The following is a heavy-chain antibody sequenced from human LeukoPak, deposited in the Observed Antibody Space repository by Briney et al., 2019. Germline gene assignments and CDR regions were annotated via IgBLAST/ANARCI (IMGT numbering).Heavy chain of an antibody. V-gene: IGHV1-69*01. CDR1: GGTFSSYA. J-gene: IGHJ4*02. Sequence: SVKVSCKASGGTFSSYAISWVRQAPGQGLEWMGGIIPIFGTANYAQKFQGRVTITADETTSTAYMELSSLRSEDTAVYYCARAYHSSAIPRRFDYWGQGTLVTVSS. CDR3: ARAYHSSAIPRRFDY. D-gene: IGHD3-22*01. CDR2: IIPIFGTA.